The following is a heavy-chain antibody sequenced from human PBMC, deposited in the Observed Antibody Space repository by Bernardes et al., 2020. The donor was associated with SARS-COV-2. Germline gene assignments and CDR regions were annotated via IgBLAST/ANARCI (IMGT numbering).Heavy chain of an antibody. CDR1: GFTFGDYY. D-gene: IGHD2-2*01. CDR3: ARLQSTGYDCGS. J-gene: IGHJ4*02. V-gene: IGHV3-11*04. Sequence: GGSLRLSCVASGFTFGDYYMGWVRQAPGKGLEWVSYISSSQRTVYYADSVKGRFTISRDDARNALPLLTNNVTAEDTAIYYCARLQSTGYDCGSWGQGTL. CDR2: ISSSQRTV.